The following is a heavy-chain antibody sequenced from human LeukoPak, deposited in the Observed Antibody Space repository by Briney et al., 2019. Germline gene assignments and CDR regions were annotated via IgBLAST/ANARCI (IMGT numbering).Heavy chain of an antibody. CDR3: ARVARCTSCFDVDY. D-gene: IGHD2-2*01. J-gene: IGHJ4*02. CDR1: GYSITSAYY. Sequence: PSETLSLTCTVSGYSITSAYYWGWIWQPPGKGLEWIGSFFLKGSTYYNPSLKSRVTISVDTSKNQFSLTLSSVTAADTAVYYCARVARCTSCFDVDYWGQGTLVTVSS. V-gene: IGHV4-38-2*02. CDR2: FFLKGST.